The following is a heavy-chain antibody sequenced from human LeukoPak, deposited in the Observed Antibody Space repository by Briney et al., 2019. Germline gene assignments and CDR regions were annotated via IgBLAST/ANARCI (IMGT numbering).Heavy chain of an antibody. CDR3: ARVGANDAFDI. CDR2: IGTAGDT. Sequence: GGSLRLSCAASGFTFSSYWMHWVRQATGKGLEWVSAIGTAGDTYYPGSVKGRFTISRENAKNSLYLQMNSLRAGDTAVYYCARVGANDAFDIWGQGTMVTVSS. V-gene: IGHV3-13*01. D-gene: IGHD1-26*01. J-gene: IGHJ3*02. CDR1: GFTFSSYW.